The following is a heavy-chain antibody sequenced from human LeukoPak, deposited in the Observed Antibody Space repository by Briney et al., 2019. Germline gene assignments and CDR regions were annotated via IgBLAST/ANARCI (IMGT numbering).Heavy chain of an antibody. Sequence: TSETLSLTCAVSGGPFSGYFWSWIRQSSGKGLEWIGEIHNSGTTNYNPSLNSRVTISEDTSKNQFYLNLSSVTAADTAVNYCARRYYYNLGSFPFDFWGQGTLVTVSS. CDR3: ARRYYYNLGSFPFDF. CDR1: GGPFSGYF. CDR2: IHNSGTT. V-gene: IGHV4-34*01. D-gene: IGHD3-10*01. J-gene: IGHJ4*02.